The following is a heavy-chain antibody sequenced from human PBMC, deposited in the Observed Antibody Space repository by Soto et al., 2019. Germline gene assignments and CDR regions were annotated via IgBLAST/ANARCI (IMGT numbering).Heavy chain of an antibody. Sequence: ASVKVSCKASGYTFTSYDIDWVRQATGQGLEWMGWMNPNSGNTGYAQKFQGRVTMTRNTSISTAYMELSSLRSEDTAVYYCARGRYYYDSRWFDPWGQGTLVTVSS. D-gene: IGHD3-22*01. J-gene: IGHJ5*02. CDR1: GYTFTSYD. CDR2: MNPNSGNT. V-gene: IGHV1-8*01. CDR3: ARGRYYYDSRWFDP.